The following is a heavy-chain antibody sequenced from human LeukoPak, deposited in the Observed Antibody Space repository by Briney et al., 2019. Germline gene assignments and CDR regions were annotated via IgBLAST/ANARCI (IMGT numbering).Heavy chain of an antibody. D-gene: IGHD4-17*01. CDR1: GFTFSGSW. CDR2: IDPDGNTK. Sequence: GGSLRLSCAASGFTFSGSWMTWVRQAPGRGLEWVANIDPDGNTKNYLDSVKGRFTISRDNARNSLYLQLNSLRAEATSVYYCARDPAYGAFDYWGQGTLVTVSS. J-gene: IGHJ4*02. V-gene: IGHV3-7*01. CDR3: ARDPAYGAFDY.